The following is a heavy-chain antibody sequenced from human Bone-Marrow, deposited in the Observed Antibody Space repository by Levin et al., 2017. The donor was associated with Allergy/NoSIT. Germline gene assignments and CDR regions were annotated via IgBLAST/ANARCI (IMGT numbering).Heavy chain of an antibody. V-gene: IGHV3-30*18. Sequence: GGSLRLSCAASGFTFSNYVMHWVRQAPGKGLEWVAVISFDGSNKYYADSLRGRFTISRDNSNNTLYLQMNSLRAEDTAVYYCAKVLWAVTDNTYYYGMDVWGQGTTVTVSS. CDR3: AKVLWAVTDNTYYYGMDV. CDR1: GFTFSNYV. CDR2: ISFDGSNK. J-gene: IGHJ6*02. D-gene: IGHD6-19*01.